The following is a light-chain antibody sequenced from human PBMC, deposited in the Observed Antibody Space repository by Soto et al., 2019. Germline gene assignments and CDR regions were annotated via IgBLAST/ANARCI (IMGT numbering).Light chain of an antibody. J-gene: IGKJ5*01. CDR1: QGVSRW. CDR2: AAS. Sequence: INMTQSPPSLSASVADRVTISCRASQGVSRWLAWYQHKTGKAPKSLIYAASTLQSGVPSRFSGSGYGTDFNLTISSLQTEDFATYYCQQYDTYPLTFGQGTRLEIK. CDR3: QQYDTYPLT. V-gene: IGKV1D-16*01.